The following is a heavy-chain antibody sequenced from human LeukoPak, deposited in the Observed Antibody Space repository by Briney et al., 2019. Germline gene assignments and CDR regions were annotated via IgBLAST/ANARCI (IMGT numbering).Heavy chain of an antibody. CDR1: GFTFSNFA. CDR2: IRINVHRT. D-gene: IGHD2-2*01. V-gene: IGHV3-64*04. J-gene: IGHJ6*02. Sequence: TGGSLRLSCSASGFTFSNFAMHWVRQAPGKGLEHISVIRINVHRTYYADSVKGRFSISRDNSKDTLYLQMNSLRAEDTAVYYCASIVGVPAATYRNHYYYGMDVWGQGTRVSVSS. CDR3: ASIVGVPAATYRNHYYYGMDV.